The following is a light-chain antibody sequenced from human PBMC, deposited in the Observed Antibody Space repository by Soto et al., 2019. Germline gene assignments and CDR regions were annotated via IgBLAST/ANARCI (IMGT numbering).Light chain of an antibody. V-gene: IGLV2-14*01. J-gene: IGLJ2*01. CDR3: SSYVNYNTFVI. CDR2: EVS. CDR1: SRDIGGYNY. Sequence: QCVLTQPASVYGSPGQSITISCTRTSRDIGGYNYVSWHQQHPGKAPKVIITEVSNRPSGVSDRFSGSKSGNTASLTISGLQAEDEADYYCSSYVNYNTFVIFGGGTKVTVI.